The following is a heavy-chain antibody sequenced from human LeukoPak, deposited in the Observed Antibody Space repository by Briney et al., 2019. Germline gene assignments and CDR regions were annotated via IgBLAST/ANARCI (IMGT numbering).Heavy chain of an antibody. CDR2: INHSGST. D-gene: IGHD1-26*01. CDR3: ARESVGAPNDY. Sequence: SETLSLTCAVYGGSFSGYYWSWIRQPPGKGLEWIGEINHSGSTNYNPSLKSRVTISVDTSKNQFSLKLSSLTAADTAVYYCARESVGAPNDYWGQGTLVTVSS. V-gene: IGHV4-34*01. CDR1: GGSFSGYY. J-gene: IGHJ4*02.